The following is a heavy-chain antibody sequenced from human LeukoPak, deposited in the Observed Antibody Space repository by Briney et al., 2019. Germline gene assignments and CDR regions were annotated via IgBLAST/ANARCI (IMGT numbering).Heavy chain of an antibody. Sequence: PSETLSLTCTVSGVSITNYYWSWIRQPPGKGLEWIGYIYFTGSTNYNLSLTSRVTISVDTSQNQFSLKLSSVTAADTAVCICAGGGDSGGYYYPMFDLWGQRILVTLSS. CDR3: AGGGDSGGYYYPMFDL. V-gene: IGHV4-59*01. J-gene: IGHJ5*02. CDR2: IYFTGST. D-gene: IGHD3-22*01. CDR1: GVSITNYY.